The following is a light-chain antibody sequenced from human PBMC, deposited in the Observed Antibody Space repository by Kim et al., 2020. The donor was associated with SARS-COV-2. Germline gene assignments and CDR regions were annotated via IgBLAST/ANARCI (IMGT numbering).Light chain of an antibody. CDR1: QSVSSN. Sequence: EIVMTQSPATLSVSPGERATLSCRASQSVSSNLAWYQEKPGQAPRLLIYGASTRATGIPARFSGSGSATEFTLTISSLQSEDFAVYYCQQYNNWPPEYTFGQGTQLEI. CDR3: QQYNNWPPEYT. V-gene: IGKV3-15*01. CDR2: GAS. J-gene: IGKJ2*01.